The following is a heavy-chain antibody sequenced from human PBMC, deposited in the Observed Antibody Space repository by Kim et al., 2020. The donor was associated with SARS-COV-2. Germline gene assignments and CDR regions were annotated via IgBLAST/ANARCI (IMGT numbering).Heavy chain of an antibody. J-gene: IGHJ4*02. CDR3: TRSMGRGSDYYAY. Sequence: ASVKVSCKASGYTFTSYDIKWVRQATGQGLEWMGWMNPNSGNTGYAQKFQGRVTMTRNTSITTAYMELSSLTSDDTAVYYCTRSMGRGSDYYAYWGLGTLVTVSS. CDR2: MNPNSGNT. V-gene: IGHV1-8*01. D-gene: IGHD3-22*01. CDR1: GYTFTSYD.